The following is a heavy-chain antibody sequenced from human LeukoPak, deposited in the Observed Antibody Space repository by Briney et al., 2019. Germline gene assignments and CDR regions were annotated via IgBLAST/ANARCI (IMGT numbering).Heavy chain of an antibody. CDR3: AKDPYRASSGLVDY. J-gene: IGHJ4*02. CDR1: GFTFNSYD. CDR2: IGATGAT. D-gene: IGHD5-12*01. Sequence: GGSLRLSCAASGFTFNSYDMHWVRQGTGEGLEWVSAIGATGATYYHDSVKGRFTISRENAKNSLFLQMNSLRAEDTAVYYCAKDPYRASSGLVDYWGQGTLVTVSS. V-gene: IGHV3-13*04.